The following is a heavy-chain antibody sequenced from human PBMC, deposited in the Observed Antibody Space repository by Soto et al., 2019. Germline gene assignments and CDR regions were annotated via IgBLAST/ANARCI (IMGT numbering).Heavy chain of an antibody. V-gene: IGHV3-15*07. CDR3: TTNSEIAMIEVRFDY. Sequence: EVQLVDSGGDMVKPGGSLRLSCAGSGFAFNSAWINWVRQGPGKGLEWVGRIKSKALGGRTDFAAPVRGRFAITSDDSRNMAYMQRTSLNTEDTTVYYCTTNSEIAMIEVRFDYWGHGPLVTVSS. D-gene: IGHD3-22*01. J-gene: IGHJ4*03. CDR2: IKSKALGGRT. CDR1: GFAFNSAW.